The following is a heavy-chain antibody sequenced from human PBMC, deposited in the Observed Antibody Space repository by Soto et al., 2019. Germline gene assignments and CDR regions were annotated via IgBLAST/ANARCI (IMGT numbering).Heavy chain of an antibody. V-gene: IGHV1-69*13. Sequence: GASVKVSCKASGGTFSSYAISWVRQAPGQGLEWMGGIIPIFGTANYAQKFQGRVTITADESTSTAYMELSSLRSEDTAVYYCASYSHYYDSSGPSNFQHWGQGTLVTVSS. D-gene: IGHD3-22*01. CDR2: IIPIFGTA. CDR1: GGTFSSYA. J-gene: IGHJ1*01. CDR3: ASYSHYYDSSGPSNFQH.